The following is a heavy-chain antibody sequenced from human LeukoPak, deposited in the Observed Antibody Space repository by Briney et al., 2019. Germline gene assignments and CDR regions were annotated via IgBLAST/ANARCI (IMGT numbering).Heavy chain of an antibody. V-gene: IGHV3-11*01. D-gene: IGHD6-13*01. CDR3: ARKSYSSSWFAFDI. CDR2: ISSSGSTI. CDR1: GFTFSDYY. J-gene: IGHJ3*02. Sequence: GGSLRLSCAASGFTFSDYYMSWIRQAPGKGLEWVSYISSSGSTIYYADSVKGRFTISRDNAKNSLYLQMNSLRAEDTAMYYCARKSYSSSWFAFDIWGQGTMVTVSS.